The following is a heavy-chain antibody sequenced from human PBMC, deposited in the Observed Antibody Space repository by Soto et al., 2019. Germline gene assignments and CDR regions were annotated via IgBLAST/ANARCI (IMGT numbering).Heavy chain of an antibody. CDR1: GFTFSSYG. V-gene: IGHV3-30*18. J-gene: IGHJ2*01. Sequence: QVQLVESGGGVVQPGRSLRLSCAASGFTFSSYGMHWVRQAPGKGLERVAVISYDGSNKYYADSVKGRFTISRDNCKNTLYLQMNSLRAEDTAVYYCAKPDFDGLFRIKYWYFDLWGRGTLVTVSS. D-gene: IGHD3-9*01. CDR3: AKPDFDGLFRIKYWYFDL. CDR2: ISYDGSNK.